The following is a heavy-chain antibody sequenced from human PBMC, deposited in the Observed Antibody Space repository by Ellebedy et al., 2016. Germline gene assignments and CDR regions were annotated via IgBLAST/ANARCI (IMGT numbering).Heavy chain of an antibody. V-gene: IGHV4-39*07. J-gene: IGHJ5*02. CDR2: IYYSGST. CDR3: ARGFSRGWFDP. CDR1: GGSISSSSYY. Sequence: SETLSLTXTVSGGSISSSSYYWGWIRQPPGKGLEWIGSIYYSGSTNYNPSLKSRVTISVDTSKNQFSLKLSSVTAADTAVYYCARGFSRGWFDPWGQGTLVTVSS. D-gene: IGHD3-10*01.